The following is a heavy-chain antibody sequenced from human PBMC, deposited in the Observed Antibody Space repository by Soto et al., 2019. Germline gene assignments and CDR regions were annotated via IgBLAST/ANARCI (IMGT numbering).Heavy chain of an antibody. J-gene: IGHJ6*02. CDR3: ARGTPSRGYYYGMDV. D-gene: IGHD3-10*01. CDR1: GGSINNYY. CDR2: IYYSGDT. V-gene: IGHV4-59*01. Sequence: SETLSLTCSVSGGSINNYYWGWIRQPPGKGLEWVGYIYYSGDTNYNPSLRSRLTISMDTSKNQASLRLISVTAADTAVYYCARGTPSRGYYYGMDVWGQGTTVTVSS.